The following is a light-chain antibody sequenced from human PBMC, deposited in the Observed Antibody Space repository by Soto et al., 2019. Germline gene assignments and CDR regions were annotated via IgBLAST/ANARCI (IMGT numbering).Light chain of an antibody. J-gene: IGKJ4*01. Sequence: EIVLTQSPGTLSLSPGERAALSCRASQSVSSTYLAWYQQKPGQAPMLLIYGASSRATGIPDRFSGSGSGTDFTLTISRLEPEDFAVYYCQKHGSSQNFGGGTKVEIK. CDR1: QSVSSTY. V-gene: IGKV3-20*01. CDR3: QKHGSSQN. CDR2: GAS.